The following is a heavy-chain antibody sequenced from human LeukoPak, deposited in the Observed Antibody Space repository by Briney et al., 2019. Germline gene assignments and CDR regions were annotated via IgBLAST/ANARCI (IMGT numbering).Heavy chain of an antibody. V-gene: IGHV3-23*01. CDR2: ITDSGTTA. CDR1: GFTFSTSG. D-gene: IGHD3-16*02. CDR3: ARESRNDYVWGSYRFLDY. Sequence: GGSLRLSCKASGFTFSTSGMSWVRQAPGKGLEWVSDITDSGTTAYYADAVKGRFIVSRDNSKNTLYLQMNSLRVEDTAVYYCARESRNDYVWGSYRFLDYWGQGTLVTVSS. J-gene: IGHJ4*02.